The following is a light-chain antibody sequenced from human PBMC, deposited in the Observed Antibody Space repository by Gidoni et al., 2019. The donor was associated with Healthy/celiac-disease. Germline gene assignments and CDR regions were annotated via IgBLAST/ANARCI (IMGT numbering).Light chain of an antibody. CDR1: QSISSW. V-gene: IGKV1-5*03. Sequence: DIQMTQSTSTLSASVGDRVTITCRASQSISSWLAWYQQKPGKAPKLLIYKASSLESGVPSRFSGSGSGTECTLTISSLQPDDFATYYCQQYNSYPYXXXQGTKLEIK. J-gene: IGKJ2*01. CDR3: QQYNSYPYX. CDR2: KAS.